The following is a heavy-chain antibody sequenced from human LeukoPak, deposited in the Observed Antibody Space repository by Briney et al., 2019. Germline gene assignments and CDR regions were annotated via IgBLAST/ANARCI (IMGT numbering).Heavy chain of an antibody. CDR2: ISSDGRKR. CDR1: AFTHNEYA. Sequence: GGSLRLSCAISAFTHNEYAINWIRQSPGKGLEWVAVISSDGRKRFYTDSVRGRFTISRDNSKNTLYLQMNSLRVEDTAVYYCASVWRALGYTIDYWGQGTQVAVSS. J-gene: IGHJ4*02. V-gene: IGHV3-30*04. CDR3: ASVWRALGYTIDY. D-gene: IGHD5-18*01.